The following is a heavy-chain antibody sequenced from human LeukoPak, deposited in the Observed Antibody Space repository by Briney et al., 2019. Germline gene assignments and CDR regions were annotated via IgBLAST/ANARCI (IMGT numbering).Heavy chain of an antibody. CDR3: ARHPWGIKVADY. J-gene: IGHJ4*02. CDR2: VYPGDSET. D-gene: IGHD3-16*01. Sequence: GESLKISSKGSGXSFTSNCIGWVRQMPGKGLEWMGIVYPGDSETTYSPSFQGQVTISADKSITTAYLQWDSLKASDTAMYYCARHPWGIKVADYWGQGTLVTVSS. CDR1: GXSFTSNC. V-gene: IGHV5-51*01.